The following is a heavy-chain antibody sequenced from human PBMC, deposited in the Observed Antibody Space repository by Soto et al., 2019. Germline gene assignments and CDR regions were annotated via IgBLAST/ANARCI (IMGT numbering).Heavy chain of an antibody. Sequence: SETLSLTCTVSGGSIRSNYWSWIRQSAERGLEWIGRIYTQRDYQYNPSLKNRVTMSVDTSNSQFSLKLSSVTAADTAVYYCARVVAAAEAVRGRGMDVWGQGTTVTVSS. V-gene: IGHV4-4*07. D-gene: IGHD6-13*01. CDR1: GGSIRSNY. J-gene: IGHJ6*02. CDR3: ARVVAAAEAVRGRGMDV. CDR2: IYTQRDY.